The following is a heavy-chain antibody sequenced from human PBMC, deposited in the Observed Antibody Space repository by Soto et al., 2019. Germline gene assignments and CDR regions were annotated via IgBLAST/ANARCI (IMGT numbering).Heavy chain of an antibody. CDR1: GDSVSSNSAA. Sequence: SQTLSLTCAISGDSVSSNSAAWNWIRQSPSRGLEWLGRTYYRSKWYNDYPVSVKSRITIKADTTKNHFSLQLNSVTPEDTAVYFCTREEAGNNWIDPRGQGTLVTVSS. CDR3: TREEAGNNWIDP. CDR2: TYYRSKWYN. J-gene: IGHJ5*02. V-gene: IGHV6-1*01. D-gene: IGHD6-19*01.